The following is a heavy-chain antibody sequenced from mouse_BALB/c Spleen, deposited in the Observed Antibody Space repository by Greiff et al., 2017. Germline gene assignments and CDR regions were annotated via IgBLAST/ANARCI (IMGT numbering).Heavy chain of an antibody. V-gene: IGHV5-17*02. J-gene: IGHJ1*01. CDR1: GFTFSSFG. Sequence: EVMLVESGGGLVQPGGSRKLSCAASGFTFSSFGMHWVRQAPEKGLEWVAYISSGSSTIYYADTVKGRFTISRDNPKNTLFLQMTSLRSEDTAMYYCARSNGYDWYFDVWGAGTTVTVSS. CDR2: ISSGSSTI. CDR3: ARSNGYDWYFDV. D-gene: IGHD2-2*01.